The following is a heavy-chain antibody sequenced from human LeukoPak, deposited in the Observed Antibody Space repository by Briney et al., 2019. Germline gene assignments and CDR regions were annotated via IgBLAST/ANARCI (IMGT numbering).Heavy chain of an antibody. J-gene: IGHJ4*01. CDR2: IDSDGSST. CDR3: ARALRLAVNLDY. D-gene: IGHD6-19*01. CDR1: GFTFSGYW. Sequence: GGSLRLSRAASGFTFSGYWMHWVRQAPGKGLVWVSHIDSDGSSTKYADSVKGRFTISRDNAKNTLYLQMNSLRAEDTAVYYCARALRLAVNLDYWGQGTLVTVSS. V-gene: IGHV3-74*03.